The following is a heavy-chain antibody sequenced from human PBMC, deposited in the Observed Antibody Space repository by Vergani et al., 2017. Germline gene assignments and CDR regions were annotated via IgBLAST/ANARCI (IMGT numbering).Heavy chain of an antibody. V-gene: IGHV4-39*01. Sequence: QLQLQESGPRLVKPSETLSLTCSLSGMSISNNNYYWGWIRQPPGKGLEWIGSIYDSRNNNYSPSLKSRVSISVDTSKNQFSLNLTSVTAADTAVYYCASGKYYSDSTSHFRGRYFDVWGRGTLVTVPS. CDR2: IYDSRNN. D-gene: IGHD3-16*01. CDR1: GMSISNNNYY. CDR3: ASGKYYSDSTSHFRGRYFDV. J-gene: IGHJ2*01.